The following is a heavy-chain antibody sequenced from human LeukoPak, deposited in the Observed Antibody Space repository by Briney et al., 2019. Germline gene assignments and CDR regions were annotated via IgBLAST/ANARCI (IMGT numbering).Heavy chain of an antibody. Sequence: ASVKVSCKASGYNFTSNGISWVRQAAGQGLEGMGWISAYNGNTNYAQKLQGRVTMTTDTSTSTAYMELRSLRSDDTAVYYCARGGIQLWFQDYFDYWGQGTLVTVSS. D-gene: IGHD5-18*01. J-gene: IGHJ4*02. CDR2: ISAYNGNT. CDR1: GYNFTSNG. CDR3: ARGGIQLWFQDYFDY. V-gene: IGHV1-18*01.